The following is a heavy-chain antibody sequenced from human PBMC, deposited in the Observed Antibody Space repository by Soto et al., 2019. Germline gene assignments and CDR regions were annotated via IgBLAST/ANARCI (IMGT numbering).Heavy chain of an antibody. CDR3: AKGKYTSTWYWFDP. Sequence: LRLSCAASGFSFSSYAMSWVRQAPGKGLEWVSAISGSGGSTYYADSVEGRFTISRDNSKNTLHLQMNSLRAEDRAVYYCAKGKYTSTWYWFDPWGQGTLVTVSS. D-gene: IGHD6-13*01. CDR2: ISGSGGST. CDR1: GFSFSSYA. V-gene: IGHV3-23*01. J-gene: IGHJ5*02.